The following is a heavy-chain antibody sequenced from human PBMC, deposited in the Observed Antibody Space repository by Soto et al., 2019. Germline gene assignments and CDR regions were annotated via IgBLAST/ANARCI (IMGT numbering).Heavy chain of an antibody. CDR3: ARRVGATGIGAFDI. CDR2: INHSGST. D-gene: IGHD1-26*01. Sequence: SETLSLTCAVYGGSFSGYYWSWIRQPPGKGLEWIGEINHSGSTNYNPSLKSRVTISVDTSKNQFSLKLSSVTAADTAVYYCARRVGATGIGAFDIWGQGTMVTVSS. J-gene: IGHJ3*02. CDR1: GGSFSGYY. V-gene: IGHV4-34*01.